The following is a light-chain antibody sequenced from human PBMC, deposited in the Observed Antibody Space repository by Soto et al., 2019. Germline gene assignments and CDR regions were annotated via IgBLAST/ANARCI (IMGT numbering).Light chain of an antibody. CDR2: GAS. V-gene: IGKV3-15*01. CDR1: QSVSSN. J-gene: IGKJ1*01. Sequence: EIKMSQSPATLSVYPGERATLSCRASQSVSSNLAWYQQKPGQAPRLLIYGASTRATGIPARFSGSGSGTEFTLTISSLQSEDFAVYYCQQYNNWGTFGQGTKVEIK. CDR3: QQYNNWGT.